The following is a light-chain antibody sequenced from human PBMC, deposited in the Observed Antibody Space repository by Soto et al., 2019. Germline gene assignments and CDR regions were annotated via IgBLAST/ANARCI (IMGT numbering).Light chain of an antibody. CDR2: GAS. Sequence: EIVMTQSPASLSVSPGERATLSCRASQSLSANLAWYQQKPGQGPRLLIYGASIRATGIPLRFSGSGSGTDFTLTINSLQSEDFAVYHCQQYNNWPLTFGQGTSVEIK. CDR1: QSLSAN. CDR3: QQYNNWPLT. V-gene: IGKV3-15*01. J-gene: IGKJ1*01.